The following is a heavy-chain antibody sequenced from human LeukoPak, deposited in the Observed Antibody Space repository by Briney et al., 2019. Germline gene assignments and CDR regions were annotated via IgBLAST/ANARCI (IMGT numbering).Heavy chain of an antibody. Sequence: GASVTVSCMASGYTFTGYYMHWVRPAPGQGREWMGRINPNSGGTNYAQKFQGRVTMPRDTSISKAYMELSRLISNDTAVYYCARPIRQPLPFFDPSLPNWFDPWGQRTLVTVSS. CDR1: GYTFTGYY. CDR2: INPNSGGT. J-gene: IGHJ5*02. D-gene: IGHD3-3*01. V-gene: IGHV1-2*06. CDR3: ARPIRQPLPFFDPSLPNWFDP.